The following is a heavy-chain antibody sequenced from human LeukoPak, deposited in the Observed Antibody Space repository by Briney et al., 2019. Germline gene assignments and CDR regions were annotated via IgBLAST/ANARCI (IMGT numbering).Heavy chain of an antibody. Sequence: SETLSLTCAVYGGSFSGYYWSWIRQPPGKGLEWIGEINHSGSTNYNPSLKSRVTISVDTSKNQFSLKLSSVTAADTAVYYCARGVAAAPPYFFWRVYFRPLDYGGQGTLVTVPS. CDR2: INHSGST. J-gene: IGHJ4*02. CDR3: ARGVAAAPPYFFWRVYFRPLDY. V-gene: IGHV4-34*01. D-gene: IGHD3-3*01. CDR1: GGSFSGYY.